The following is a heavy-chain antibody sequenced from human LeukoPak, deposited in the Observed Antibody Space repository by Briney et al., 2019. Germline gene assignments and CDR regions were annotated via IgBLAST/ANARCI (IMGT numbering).Heavy chain of an antibody. CDR3: ARQYGGNYFDY. Sequence: RASETLSLXCTVSISSSSHYWGWIRQPPGKGLEWIGSIYYSGSTYYNPSLKSRVTISVDTSKNQFSLKLSSVTAADTAVYYCARQYGGNYFDYWGQGTLVTVSS. CDR1: ISSSSHY. D-gene: IGHD4/OR15-4a*01. V-gene: IGHV4-39*01. J-gene: IGHJ4*02. CDR2: IYYSGST.